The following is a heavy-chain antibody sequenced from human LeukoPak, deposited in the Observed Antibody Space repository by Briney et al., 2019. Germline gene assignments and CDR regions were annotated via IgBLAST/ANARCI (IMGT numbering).Heavy chain of an antibody. CDR2: IKQDGSEK. V-gene: IGHV3-7*05. D-gene: IGHD6-19*01. J-gene: IGHJ3*02. Sequence: SGGSLRLSCAASGFTFSSYWMSWVRHAPGKGLEGVANIKQDGSEKYYVDSVKGRFTISRDNAENSLYLQMNSLRAEDTAVYYCARVVAVAGNIGAFDIWGQGTMVTVSS. CDR1: GFTFSSYW. CDR3: ARVVAVAGNIGAFDI.